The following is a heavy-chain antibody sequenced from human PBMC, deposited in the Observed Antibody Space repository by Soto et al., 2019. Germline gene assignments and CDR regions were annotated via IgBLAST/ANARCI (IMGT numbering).Heavy chain of an antibody. V-gene: IGHV4-39*01. J-gene: IGHJ3*02. CDR2: IYYSGST. CDR3: ARQSMPIVVVPAAMEDAFDI. Sequence: QLQLQESGPGLVKPSETLSLTCTVSGGSISSSSYYWGWIRQPPGKGLEWIGSIYYSGSTYYNPSLKSRVTISVDTSKTQFSLKLSCVTAADTAVYYCARQSMPIVVVPAAMEDAFDIWGQGTMVTVSS. D-gene: IGHD2-2*01. CDR1: GGSISSSSYY.